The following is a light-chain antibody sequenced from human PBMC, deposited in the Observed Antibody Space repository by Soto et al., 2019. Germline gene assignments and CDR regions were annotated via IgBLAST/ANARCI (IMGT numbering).Light chain of an antibody. V-gene: IGLV2-14*01. J-gene: IGLJ1*01. Sequence: QSALTQPASVSGSPGQSITISCTGTSSDIGASNYVSWYQQHPGKAPKLMIYEVSNRPSGVSNRFSGSKSGHTASLTISGLQAEDEGDYYCSSYTRISTYVFGVGTKVNVL. CDR1: SSDIGASNY. CDR3: SSYTRISTYV. CDR2: EVS.